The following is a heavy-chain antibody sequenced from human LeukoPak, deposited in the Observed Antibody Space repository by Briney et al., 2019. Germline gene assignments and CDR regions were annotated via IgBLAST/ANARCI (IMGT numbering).Heavy chain of an antibody. J-gene: IGHJ5*02. D-gene: IGHD3-10*01. CDR2: ISAYNGNT. Sequence: ASVKVSCKASGYTFTSYGISWVRQAPGQGLEWMGWISAYNGNTNYAQKLQGRVTMTTDTSTSTAYMELSSLRSEDTAVYYCASNYYGSGSYGIDPWGQGTLVTVSS. CDR1: GYTFTSYG. V-gene: IGHV1-18*01. CDR3: ASNYYGSGSYGIDP.